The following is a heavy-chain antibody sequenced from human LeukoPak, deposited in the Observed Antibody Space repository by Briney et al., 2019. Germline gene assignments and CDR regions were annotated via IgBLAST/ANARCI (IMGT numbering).Heavy chain of an antibody. Sequence: GTSLRLSCAASGFTFGSHAMDWVRQAPGKGLEWVAVISYDGGNEYYADSVKGRFTISRDNSKNTLYLQMNSLRAEDTAVYYCTTSKGGSYRGAFDIWGQGTMVTVSS. CDR2: ISYDGGNE. J-gene: IGHJ3*02. CDR3: TTSKGGSYRGAFDI. CDR1: GFTFGSHA. V-gene: IGHV3-30-3*01. D-gene: IGHD1-26*01.